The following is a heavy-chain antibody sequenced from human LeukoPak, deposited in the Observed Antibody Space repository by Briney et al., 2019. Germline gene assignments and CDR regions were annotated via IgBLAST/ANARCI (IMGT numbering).Heavy chain of an antibody. CDR2: IIPIFGTA. CDR3: ARDLNPGIAAAGSWFDP. J-gene: IGHJ5*02. Sequence: ASVKVSCKASGGTFSSYAISWVRQAPGQGLEWMGGIIPIFGTANYAQKFQGRVTITTDESTSTAYMELSSLRSEDTAVYYCARDLNPGIAAAGSWFDPWGQGTLVTVSS. V-gene: IGHV1-69*05. CDR1: GGTFSSYA. D-gene: IGHD6-13*01.